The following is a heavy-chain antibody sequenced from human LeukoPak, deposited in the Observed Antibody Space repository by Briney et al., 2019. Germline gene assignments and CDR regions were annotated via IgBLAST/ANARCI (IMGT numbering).Heavy chain of an antibody. CDR2: TYYRSKWYN. V-gene: IGHV6-1*01. Sequence: SQTLSLTCAISGDSVSSNSAAWNWIRLSPSRGLEWLGRTYYRSKWYNDYAVSVKSRITINPDTSKNQFSLQLNSVTPEDTAVYYCAGYSSSLKRDYYYYMDVWGKGTTVTVSS. CDR1: GDSVSSNSAA. D-gene: IGHD6-13*01. J-gene: IGHJ6*03. CDR3: AGYSSSLKRDYYYYMDV.